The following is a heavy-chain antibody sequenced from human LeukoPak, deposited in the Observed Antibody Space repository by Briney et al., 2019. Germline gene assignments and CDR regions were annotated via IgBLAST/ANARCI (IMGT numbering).Heavy chain of an antibody. Sequence: WVALSLTCAVYGGSFSGFYWSWIRQPPAKGLEWIGEINHSGSTNYNPPLKSRVSISPATSKYQLSLKLSSVTAADTDVYYCASGIGYCSSTSCYNYWGQGTLVTVSS. CDR2: INHSGST. CDR3: ASGIGYCSSTSCYNY. V-gene: IGHV4-34*01. CDR1: GGSFSGFY. J-gene: IGHJ4*02. D-gene: IGHD2-2*02.